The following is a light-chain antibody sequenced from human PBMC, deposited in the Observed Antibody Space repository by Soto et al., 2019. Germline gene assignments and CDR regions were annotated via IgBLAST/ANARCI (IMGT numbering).Light chain of an antibody. V-gene: IGLV2-14*01. CDR3: SSYTASSTLV. CDR1: SSDVGGYNY. CDR2: EVS. Sequence: VLTQPASVSGSPGQSITISCTGISSDVGGYNYVSWYQQHPGKAPKLMIYEVSNRPSGVSNRFSGSKSGNTASLTISGLQAEDETDYYCSSYTASSTLVFGGGTKLTVL. J-gene: IGLJ2*01.